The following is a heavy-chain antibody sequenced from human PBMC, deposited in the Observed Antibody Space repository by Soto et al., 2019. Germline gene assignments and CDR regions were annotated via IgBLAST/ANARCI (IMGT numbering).Heavy chain of an antibody. V-gene: IGHV1-8*01. CDR3: ARDSRGIVLVPAAAGYYYGMDV. CDR1: GYTFTSYD. J-gene: IGHJ6*02. D-gene: IGHD2-2*01. CDR2: MNPNSGNT. Sequence: ASVKVSCKASGYTFTSYDINWVRQATGQGLEWMGWMNPNSGNTGYAQKFQGRVTMTRNTSISTAYMELSSLRSEDTAVYYCARDSRGIVLVPAAAGYYYGMDVWGQGTTVTVSS.